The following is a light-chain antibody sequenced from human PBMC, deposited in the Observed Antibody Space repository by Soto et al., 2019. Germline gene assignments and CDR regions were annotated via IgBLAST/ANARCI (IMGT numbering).Light chain of an antibody. Sequence: EIVMTQSPDTLSVSPGERATLSCRASQRVSSNLAWYQQKPGQAPRLLIYGASTRATGIPARFSGSGSGTEFTLNITSLQAEDIAVYYCQQYDTWHVWTFGQGTKVDIK. CDR1: QRVSSN. CDR2: GAS. CDR3: QQYDTWHVWT. V-gene: IGKV3-15*01. J-gene: IGKJ1*01.